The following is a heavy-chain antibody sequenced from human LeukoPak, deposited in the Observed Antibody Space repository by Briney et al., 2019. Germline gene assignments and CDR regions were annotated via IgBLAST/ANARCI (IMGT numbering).Heavy chain of an antibody. CDR1: GYTFASYG. D-gene: IGHD4-23*01. CDR2: ISVYNGNT. CDR3: ARALSGGNACADEY. Sequence: ASVKVSCKASGYTFASYGINWMRQAPGQGLEWMGWISVYNGNTNYAQNLQGRVTMTTDTSTSTAYMELRSLRSDDTAVYYCARALSGGNACADEYWGQGTLVTVSS. J-gene: IGHJ4*02. V-gene: IGHV1-18*01.